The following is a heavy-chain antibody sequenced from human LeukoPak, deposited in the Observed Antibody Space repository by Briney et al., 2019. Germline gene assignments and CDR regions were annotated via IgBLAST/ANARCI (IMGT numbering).Heavy chain of an antibody. CDR1: GGSISSSSYY. J-gene: IGHJ3*02. CDR2: IYYSEST. D-gene: IGHD5-18*01. CDR3: ARHVGGYSYGDDAFDI. Sequence: SETLSLTCTVSGGSISSSSYYWGWIRQPPGKGLEWIGSIYYSESTYYNPSLKSRVTISVDTSKNQFSLKLSSVTAADTAVYYCARHVGGYSYGDDAFDIWGQGTMVTVSS. V-gene: IGHV4-39*01.